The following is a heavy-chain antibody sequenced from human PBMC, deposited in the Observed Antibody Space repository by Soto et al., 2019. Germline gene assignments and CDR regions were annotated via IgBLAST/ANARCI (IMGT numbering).Heavy chain of an antibody. D-gene: IGHD3-10*01. CDR1: GYDFTTYG. CDR2: ISAHNGNT. Sequence: QVHLVQSGAEVKKPGASVKVSCKGSGYDFTTYGITWVRQAPGQGLEWMAWISAHNGNTDYAQKLQGRVTVTRDTAQTKAYMELRSLRSDDTDMYYCARGTYGAYWGQGALFPFSS. V-gene: IGHV1-18*01. J-gene: IGHJ4*02. CDR3: ARGTYGAY.